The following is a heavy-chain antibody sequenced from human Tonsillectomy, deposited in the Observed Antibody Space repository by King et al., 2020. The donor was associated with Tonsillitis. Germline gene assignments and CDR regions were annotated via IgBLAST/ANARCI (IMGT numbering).Heavy chain of an antibody. CDR1: GLTVTSNY. D-gene: IGHD6-19*01. Sequence: QLVQSGGGLVQPGGSLRLSCAASGLTVTSNYMSWVRQAPGKGLEWVSTLYSGGRTYYADSVKGRFTISRDNSKSTLYLQMNSLRAEDTPVYYCARDRGVAVAVTSFRDYYYGMDVWGQGTTVTVSS. J-gene: IGHJ6*02. CDR2: LYSGGRT. V-gene: IGHV3-66*01. CDR3: ARDRGVAVAVTSFRDYYYGMDV.